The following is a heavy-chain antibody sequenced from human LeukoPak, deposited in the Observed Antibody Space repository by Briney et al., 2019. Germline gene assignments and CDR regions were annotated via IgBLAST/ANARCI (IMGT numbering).Heavy chain of an antibody. CDR1: GGSISSYY. Sequence: MPSETLSLTCTVSGGSISSYYWSWIRQPPGKGLEWIGYIYYSGSTNYNPSLKSRVTISVDTSKNQFSLKLSSVTAADTAVYYCAREKIVGATTGYDYWGQGTLVTVSS. V-gene: IGHV4-59*01. CDR2: IYYSGST. D-gene: IGHD1-26*01. J-gene: IGHJ4*02. CDR3: AREKIVGATTGYDY.